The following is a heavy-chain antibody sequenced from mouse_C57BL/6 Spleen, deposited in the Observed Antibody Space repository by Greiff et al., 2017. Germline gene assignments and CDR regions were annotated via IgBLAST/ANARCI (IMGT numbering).Heavy chain of an antibody. CDR1: GYTFTSYW. Sequence: QVQLQQSGAELVKPGASVKLSCKASGYTFTSYWMHWVKQRPGQGLEWIGMIHPNSGSTNYNEKFKSKATLTVDKSSSTAYMQLSSLTSEDSAVYYCETRGYYHYYALAYWGQGTLVTVSS. CDR2: IHPNSGST. V-gene: IGHV1-64*01. J-gene: IGHJ4*01. D-gene: IGHD2-12*01. CDR3: ETRGYYHYYALAY.